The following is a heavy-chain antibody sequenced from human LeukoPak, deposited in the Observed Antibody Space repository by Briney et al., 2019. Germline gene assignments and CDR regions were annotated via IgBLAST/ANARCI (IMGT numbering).Heavy chain of an antibody. J-gene: IGHJ4*02. D-gene: IGHD5-24*01. V-gene: IGHV1-69*13. CDR1: GGSFSSST. Sequence: SVKVSCKASGGSFSSSTINWVRQAPGQGLEWMGEIVPKYYKTNYAQKFQGRVTISADSSTSTAYMELSSLTSEDTAGYYCARDYTIKAPYFDYWGQGTLVTVSS. CDR2: IVPKYYKT. CDR3: ARDYTIKAPYFDY.